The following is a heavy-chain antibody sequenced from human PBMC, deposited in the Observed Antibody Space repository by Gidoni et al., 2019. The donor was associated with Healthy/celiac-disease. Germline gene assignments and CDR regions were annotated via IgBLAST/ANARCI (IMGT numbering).Heavy chain of an antibody. CDR1: GFPFSSYA. Sequence: EVQLLESGGGLVQPGGSLRLSCAASGFPFSSYAMSWVRQAPGKGLEWVSASSGSGGSTYYADSVKCRCTISRDNSKNTLYLQMNSLRAEDTAVYYCARGAYGSGSYQFDYWGQGTLVTVSS. D-gene: IGHD3-10*01. CDR2: SSGSGGST. J-gene: IGHJ4*02. CDR3: ARGAYGSGSYQFDY. V-gene: IGHV3-23*01.